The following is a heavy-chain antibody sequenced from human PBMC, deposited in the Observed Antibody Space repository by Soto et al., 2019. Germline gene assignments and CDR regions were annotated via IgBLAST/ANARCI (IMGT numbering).Heavy chain of an antibody. CDR2: INAGNGNT. V-gene: IGHV1-3*01. D-gene: IGHD3-3*01. Sequence: QVQLVQSGAEVKKPGASVKVSCKASGYTFTSYAMHWVRQAPGQRLEWMGWINAGNGNTKYSQKFQGRVTITRDTYASTAYMELSSLSSEDTAVYYCARDLLEYDFWSGYYPGDYWGQGTLVTVSS. CDR3: ARDLLEYDFWSGYYPGDY. CDR1: GYTFTSYA. J-gene: IGHJ4*02.